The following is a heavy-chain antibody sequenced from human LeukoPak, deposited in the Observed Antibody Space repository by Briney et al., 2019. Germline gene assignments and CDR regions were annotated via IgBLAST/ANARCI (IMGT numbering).Heavy chain of an antibody. J-gene: IGHJ5*02. D-gene: IGHD3-9*01. Sequence: SVKVSCKASGGTFSSYVINWVRQAPGQGLEWMGGILPILGTAIYAQHFQGRLTITADESTNSAYMELNRLRSGDTAVYYCARAEDQGRYFDWLPGFDPWGQGTLVTVSS. CDR1: GGTFSSYV. CDR2: ILPILGTA. CDR3: ARAEDQGRYFDWLPGFDP. V-gene: IGHV1-69*13.